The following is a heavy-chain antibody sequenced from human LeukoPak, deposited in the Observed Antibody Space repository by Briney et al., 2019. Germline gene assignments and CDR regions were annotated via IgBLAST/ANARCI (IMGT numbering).Heavy chain of an antibody. D-gene: IGHD3-9*01. Sequence: AGGSLRLSCAASGLTFSTYTMNWVRQAPGKGLEWVSSISSGSSYIYYADSMKGRFTVSRDNAKNSLYLQMNSLKAEDMAVYFCASHYDIDYWGQGTLVTVSS. J-gene: IGHJ4*02. CDR2: ISSGSSYI. CDR1: GLTFSTYT. CDR3: ASHYDIDY. V-gene: IGHV3-21*06.